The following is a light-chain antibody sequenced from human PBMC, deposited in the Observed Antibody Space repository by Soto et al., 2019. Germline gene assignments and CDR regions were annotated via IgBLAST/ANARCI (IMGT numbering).Light chain of an antibody. J-gene: IGKJ3*01. CDR2: DAS. CDR1: QSVSSY. CDR3: QQRSNSFT. Sequence: EIVLTQSPATLSLSPGERATLSRRASQSVSSYLAWYQQKPGQAPRLLIYDASSRATGIPARFSGSGSGTDFNLTISSLEPEDFAVYYCQQRSNSFTFGPGTKVYIK. V-gene: IGKV3-11*01.